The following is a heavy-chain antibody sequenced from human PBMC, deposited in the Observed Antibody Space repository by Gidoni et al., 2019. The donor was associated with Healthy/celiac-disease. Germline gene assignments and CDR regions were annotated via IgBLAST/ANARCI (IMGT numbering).Heavy chain of an antibody. J-gene: IGHJ6*02. D-gene: IGHD3-10*01. CDR2: ISSSSSYI. CDR1: GCTFSSYS. CDR3: ASTYGSGSHYGMDV. V-gene: IGHV3-21*01. Sequence: EVQLVESGGGLVKPGGSLRLSCAASGCTFSSYSMNWVRQAPGKGLEWVSSISSSSSYIYYADSVKGRFTISRDNAKNSLYLQMNSLRAEDTAVYYCASTYGSGSHYGMDVWGQGPTVTVSS.